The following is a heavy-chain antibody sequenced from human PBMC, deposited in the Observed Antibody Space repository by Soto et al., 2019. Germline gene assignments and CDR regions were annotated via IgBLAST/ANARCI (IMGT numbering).Heavy chain of an antibody. CDR2: ISSDGSST. J-gene: IGHJ3*01. Sequence: GGSLRLSCTASRFTFSTYWMHWVRQDPGKGLLWVSRISSDGSSTNYADSVKGRFTISRDNAKSTLWLQMSSLRAEDTAVYFCASAVGGTRNALNVWGQGTMVTVSS. D-gene: IGHD1-26*01. V-gene: IGHV3-74*01. CDR3: ASAVGGTRNALNV. CDR1: RFTFSTYW.